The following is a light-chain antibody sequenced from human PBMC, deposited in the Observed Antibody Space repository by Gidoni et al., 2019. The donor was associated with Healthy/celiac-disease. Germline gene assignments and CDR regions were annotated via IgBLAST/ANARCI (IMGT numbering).Light chain of an antibody. Sequence: DIVLTQYPLSLPVTPGEQASISCRSSQRLLHSTGYNYLDWYLQKPGQSPQLLIYLGSNRASGVPDRFSGSGSCTDVTLKISRVEAEDVWVYYCMQALQTPLYTFGQGTKLEIK. V-gene: IGKV2-28*01. CDR2: LGS. CDR3: MQALQTPLYT. CDR1: QRLLHSTGYNY. J-gene: IGKJ2*01.